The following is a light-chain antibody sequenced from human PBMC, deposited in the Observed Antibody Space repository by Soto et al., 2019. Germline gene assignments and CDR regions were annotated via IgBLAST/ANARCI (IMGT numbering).Light chain of an antibody. CDR3: AAWDDSLSGNVV. Sequence: QAVVTQPPSASGTPGQRVSISCSGSSSNIGRNYVYWYQQVPGTAPKLLIYRNSQRPSGVPDRFSGSKSGTSASLAISGLRSEDAADYSCAAWDDSLSGNVVFGGGTQLTVL. CDR2: RNS. J-gene: IGLJ7*01. CDR1: SSNIGRNY. V-gene: IGLV1-47*01.